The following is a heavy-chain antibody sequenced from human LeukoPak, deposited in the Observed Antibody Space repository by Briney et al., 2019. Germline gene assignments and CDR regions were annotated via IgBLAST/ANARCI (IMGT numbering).Heavy chain of an antibody. V-gene: IGHV3-23*01. J-gene: IGHJ4*02. Sequence: GGSLRLSCAASGFTFSGSAMSWVRQAPGKGLEWVSAISGNGAATFYADSVKGRFTISRDNSKNTLYLQMNSLKVEDTALYYCASWRGYRGYDYGFDYWGQGTLVTVSS. CDR2: ISGNGAAT. CDR3: ASWRGYRGYDYGFDY. D-gene: IGHD5-12*01. CDR1: GFTFSGSA.